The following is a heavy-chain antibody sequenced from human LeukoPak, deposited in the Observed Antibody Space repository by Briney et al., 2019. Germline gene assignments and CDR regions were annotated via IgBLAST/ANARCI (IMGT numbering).Heavy chain of an antibody. CDR1: GFTVSSNY. V-gene: IGHV3-53*01. D-gene: IGHD6-19*01. J-gene: IGHJ4*02. CDR2: IYSGGST. Sequence: GGSLRLSCAASGFTVSSNYMSWVRQAPGKGLEWVSVIYSGGSTYYADSVKGRFTISRDNAKNSLYLQMNSLRAEDTAVYYCLYSSGWYYPFDYWGQGTLVTVSS. CDR3: LYSSGWYYPFDY.